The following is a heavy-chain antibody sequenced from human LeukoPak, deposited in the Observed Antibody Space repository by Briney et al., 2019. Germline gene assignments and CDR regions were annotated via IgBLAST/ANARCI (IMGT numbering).Heavy chain of an antibody. D-gene: IGHD6-19*01. CDR3: VATVAGLFDY. Sequence: PSETLSLTCTVSGGSISSYYWSWIRQPPGKGLEWIGYIYYSGSTNYNPSLKSRVTISVDTSKNQFSLKLSSVTAADTAVYYCVATVAGLFDYWGQGTLVTVSS. J-gene: IGHJ4*02. CDR2: IYYSGST. V-gene: IGHV4-59*08. CDR1: GGSISSYY.